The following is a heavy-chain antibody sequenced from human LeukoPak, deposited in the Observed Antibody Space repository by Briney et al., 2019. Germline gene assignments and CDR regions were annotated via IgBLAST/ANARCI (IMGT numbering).Heavy chain of an antibody. D-gene: IGHD3-22*01. V-gene: IGHV4-59*01. CDR1: GGSISSYY. CDR2: IYYSGST. J-gene: IGHJ3*02. Sequence: SETLSLTCTVSGGSISSYYWSWIRQPPGKGLEWIGYIYYSGSTNYNPSLKSRVTISVDTSKNQFSLKLSSVTAADTAVYYCAATGGSGYSDAFDIWGQGTMVTVSS. CDR3: AATGGSGYSDAFDI.